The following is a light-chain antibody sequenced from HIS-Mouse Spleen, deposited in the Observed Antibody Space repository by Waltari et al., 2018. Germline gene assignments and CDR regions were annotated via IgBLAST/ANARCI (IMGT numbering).Light chain of an antibody. CDR1: SSDVGGYNY. V-gene: IGLV2-14*01. J-gene: IGLJ2*01. CDR3: CSYAGSSTFVV. Sequence: QSALTQPASVSGSPGQSITISCTGTSSDVGGYNYVSWYQQHPGKAPKLMIYEVSNRASGVSNRFSGSKSGNTASLTISGLQAEDEADYYCCSYAGSSTFVVFGGGTKLTVL. CDR2: EVS.